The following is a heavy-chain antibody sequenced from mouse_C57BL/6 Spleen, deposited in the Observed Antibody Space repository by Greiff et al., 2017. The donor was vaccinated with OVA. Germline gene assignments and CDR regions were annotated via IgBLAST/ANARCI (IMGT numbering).Heavy chain of an antibody. D-gene: IGHD4-1*02. V-gene: IGHV1-81*01. CDR2: IYPRSGNT. CDR1: GYTFTSYG. Sequence: VQVVESGAELARPGASVKLSCKASGYTFTSYGISWVKQRTGQGLEWIGEIYPRSGNTYYNEKFKGKATLTADKSSSTAYMELRSLTSEDSAVYFCAQLGRDAMDYWGQGTSVTVSS. CDR3: AQLGRDAMDY. J-gene: IGHJ4*01.